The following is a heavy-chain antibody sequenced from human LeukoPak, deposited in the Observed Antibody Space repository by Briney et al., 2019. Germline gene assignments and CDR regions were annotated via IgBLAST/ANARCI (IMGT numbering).Heavy chain of an antibody. CDR1: GYTFTSYY. J-gene: IGHJ5*02. D-gene: IGHD3-22*01. Sequence: ASVKVSCKASGYTFTSYYMHWVRQAPGQGLEWMGIINPSGGSTSYAQKFQGRVTMTRDTSTSTVYMELSSLRSEDTAVYYCARDSTQYYYDSSGPGDWFDPWGQGTLVTVSS. CDR3: ARDSTQYYYDSSGPGDWFDP. CDR2: INPSGGST. V-gene: IGHV1-46*01.